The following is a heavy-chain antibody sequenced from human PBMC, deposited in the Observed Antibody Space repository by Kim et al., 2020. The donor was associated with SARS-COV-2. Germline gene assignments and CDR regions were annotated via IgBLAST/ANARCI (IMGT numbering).Heavy chain of an antibody. V-gene: IGHV4-4*02. CDR3: ARGDSSDWYGHYYSGMDV. CDR1: GGSISSSNW. CDR2: IYHSGIT. Sequence: SETLSLTCAVSGGSISSSNWWSWVRHPPGKVLEWIGEIYHSGITNYNPSLKSRVTMSVDKSKNQFSLTLSSVTAADTAVYYCARGDSSDWYGHYYSGMDVWGQGTPVTVSS. J-gene: IGHJ6*02. D-gene: IGHD6-19*01.